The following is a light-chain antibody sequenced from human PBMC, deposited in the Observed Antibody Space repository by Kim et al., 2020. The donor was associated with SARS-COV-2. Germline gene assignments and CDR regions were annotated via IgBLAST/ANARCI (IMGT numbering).Light chain of an antibody. CDR2: DAS. V-gene: IGKV3-11*01. Sequence: LSHGQGATLACRASQGVGSQLAWYQQKDGQAPRLVIYDASNRATGIPARFSGRGSGTDFTLTISSLEPEDFAVYFCQQRRFWPVTFGQGTKVDIK. CDR3: QQRRFWPVT. J-gene: IGKJ1*01. CDR1: QGVGSQ.